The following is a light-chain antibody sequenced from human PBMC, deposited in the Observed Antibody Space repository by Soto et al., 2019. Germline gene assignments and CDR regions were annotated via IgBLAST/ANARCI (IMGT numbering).Light chain of an antibody. Sequence: DIQMTQSPSTLSASVGDRVTITCRASQTISSWLAWYQQKPGEAPKLLIYDASSLESGVPSSFSGRGSGTQFTLTISSLQPDDFATYYCQQYSSFSGTFGRGSKVDIK. CDR1: QTISSW. J-gene: IGKJ1*01. CDR2: DAS. CDR3: QQYSSFSGT. V-gene: IGKV1-5*01.